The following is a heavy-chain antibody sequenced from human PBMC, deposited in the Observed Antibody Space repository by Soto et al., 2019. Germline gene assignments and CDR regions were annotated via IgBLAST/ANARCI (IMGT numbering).Heavy chain of an antibody. CDR1: GGTFSSYG. V-gene: IGHV1-69*01. D-gene: IGHD3-22*01. CDR3: ARELRDYYDSSGPFDY. CDR2: IIPIFGTA. J-gene: IGHJ4*02. Sequence: QVQLVQSGAEVKKPGSSVKVSCKASGGTFSSYGISWVRQAPGQGLEWMGGIIPIFGTANYAQKFQGRVTINADESTSTAYMKLSSLRSEDTVVYYCARELRDYYDSSGPFDYWGKGTLVTVSS.